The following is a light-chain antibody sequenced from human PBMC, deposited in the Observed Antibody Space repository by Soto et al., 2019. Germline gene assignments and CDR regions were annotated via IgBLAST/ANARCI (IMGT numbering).Light chain of an antibody. CDR2: WAS. J-gene: IGKJ1*01. V-gene: IGKV4-1*01. Sequence: DIVMTQSPDSLAVSLGERATINCKSSQSVLYSSNNKNYLAWYQQKPGQPPKLLIYWASTRESGVPDRFSGSGSWTDFTLTISSLQAEDVAVYYCQQYHSIPPAFGQGTKVEIK. CDR3: QQYHSIPPA. CDR1: QSVLYSSNNKNY.